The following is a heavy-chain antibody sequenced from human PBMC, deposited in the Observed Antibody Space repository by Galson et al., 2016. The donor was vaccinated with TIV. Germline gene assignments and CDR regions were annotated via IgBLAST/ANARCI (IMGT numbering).Heavy chain of an antibody. D-gene: IGHD6-6*01. CDR3: AKGRTGRPPWGDFDS. V-gene: IGHV3-48*03. J-gene: IGHJ4*02. Sequence: SLRLSCAASGFTFSSYEMNWVRQAPGKGLEWVSYISGSGITTYYADSVKGRFTISRDNAKNSLFLQMNRLRVEDTAIYYCAKGRTGRPPWGDFDSWGQGTLVTVSS. CDR1: GFTFSSYE. CDR2: ISGSGITT.